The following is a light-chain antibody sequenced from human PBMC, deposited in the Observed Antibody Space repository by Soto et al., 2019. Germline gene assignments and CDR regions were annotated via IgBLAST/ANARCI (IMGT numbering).Light chain of an antibody. Sequence: EIEMTQSPVTLSVSPGERSTLSSRTSQSVRSTYLAWYQQKPGQAPRLLIFGASNRATGIPARFSGSGSGTDFTLIISSLQSEDLAVYYCQQYNNWPPWTFGRGTKV. J-gene: IGKJ1*01. CDR3: QQYNNWPPWT. CDR1: QSVRSTY. V-gene: IGKV3-15*01. CDR2: GAS.